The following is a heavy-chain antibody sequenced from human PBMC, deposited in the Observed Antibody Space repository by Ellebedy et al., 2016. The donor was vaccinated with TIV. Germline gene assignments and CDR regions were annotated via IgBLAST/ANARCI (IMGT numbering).Heavy chain of an antibody. CDR2: ISSHSGAI. CDR1: GFTFDGFA. CDR3: ARVGSGSFNNWVFEP. V-gene: IGHV3-9*01. D-gene: IGHD3-10*01. Sequence: SLKISCAASGFTFDGFAMHWVRQVSGKGLEWVAGISSHSGAIDYADSVKGRFTISRDDSKNTVYLQMNSLRVDDSAVYYCARVGSGSFNNWVFEPWGQGTLVTVSS. J-gene: IGHJ5*02.